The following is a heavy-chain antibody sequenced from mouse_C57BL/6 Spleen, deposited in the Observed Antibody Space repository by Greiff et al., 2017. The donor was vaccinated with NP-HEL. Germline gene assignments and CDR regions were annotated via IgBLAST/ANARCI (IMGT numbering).Heavy chain of an antibody. J-gene: IGHJ4*01. D-gene: IGHD1-1*01. CDR2: IDPETGGT. CDR1: GYTFTDYE. CDR3: TRGATVVKRMDAMDY. Sequence: VQLQQSGAELVRPGASVTLSCKASGYTFTDYEMHWVKQTPVHGLEWIGAIDPETGGTAYNQKFKGKAILTADKSSSTAYMELRSLTSEDSAVYYCTRGATVVKRMDAMDYWGQGTSVTVSS. V-gene: IGHV1-15*01.